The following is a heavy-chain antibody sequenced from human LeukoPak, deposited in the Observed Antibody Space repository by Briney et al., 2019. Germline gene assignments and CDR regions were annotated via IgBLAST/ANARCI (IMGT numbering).Heavy chain of an antibody. V-gene: IGHV4-30-4*01. D-gene: IGHD7-27*01. Sequence: PSQTLSLTCTVSGVSIRSGDYYWSWIRQPPGKGLEWIGYIYYSGSTYYNPSLKSQVTISVDTSKNQFSLKLSSVTAADTAVYYCAREELTGTRMFDCWGQGTLVTVSS. CDR1: GVSIRSGDYY. CDR2: IYYSGST. J-gene: IGHJ4*02. CDR3: AREELTGTRMFDC.